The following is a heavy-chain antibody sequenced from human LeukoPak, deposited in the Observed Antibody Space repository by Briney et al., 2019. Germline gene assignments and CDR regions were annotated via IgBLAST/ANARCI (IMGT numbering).Heavy chain of an antibody. D-gene: IGHD2-2*01. J-gene: IGHJ4*02. Sequence: GGSLRLSCAASGFTFSRYSMSWVRQAPGKGLEWVSSISGDSNYIYYADSVEGRFPISRDNAKNSLYLQMNSLRAEDTAVYYCANHLACGSTSCPPFDYWGQGTLVTVS. CDR2: ISGDSNYI. CDR1: GFTFSRYS. CDR3: ANHLACGSTSCPPFDY. V-gene: IGHV3-21*01.